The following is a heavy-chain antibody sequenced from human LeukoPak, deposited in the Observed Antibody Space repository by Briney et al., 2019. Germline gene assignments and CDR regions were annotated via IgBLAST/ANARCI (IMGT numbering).Heavy chain of an antibody. CDR1: GGSISSGGYS. D-gene: IGHD3-22*01. J-gene: IGHJ4*02. V-gene: IGHV4-30-4*07. CDR2: IYYSGST. Sequence: SETLSLTCAVSGGSISSGGYSWSWIRQPPGKGLEWIGYIYYSGSTYYNPSLKSRVTISVDTSKNQFSLKLSSVTAADTAVYYCARAHLVDLYYDSSCEFDYWGQGTLVTVSS. CDR3: ARAHLVDLYYDSSCEFDY.